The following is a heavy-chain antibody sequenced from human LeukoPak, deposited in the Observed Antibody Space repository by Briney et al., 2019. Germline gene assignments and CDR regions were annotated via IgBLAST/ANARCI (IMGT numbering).Heavy chain of an antibody. CDR1: GYTFTSYG. V-gene: IGHV1-18*01. CDR3: ASSPGTVTTPGY. Sequence: ASEKVSCKASGYTFTSYGISWVRQAPGQGLEWMGWISAYNGNTNYAQKLQGRVTMTTDTSTSTAYMELRSLRSDDTAVYYCASSPGTVTTPGYWGQGTLVTVSS. J-gene: IGHJ4*02. D-gene: IGHD4-17*01. CDR2: ISAYNGNT.